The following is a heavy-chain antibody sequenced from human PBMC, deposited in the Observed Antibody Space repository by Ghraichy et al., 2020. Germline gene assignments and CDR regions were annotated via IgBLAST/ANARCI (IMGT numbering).Heavy chain of an antibody. J-gene: IGHJ4*02. CDR3: ARASPYTDVDS. CDR1: GGSMFTYS. Sequence: SETLSLTCTVSGGSMFTYSWSWIRQPPGKGLEWIGCVYDNGTSKYSPSLNSRVTISIGTSKSQFSLNLKSVSPADTAAYYCARASPYTDVDSWGLGTLVIVAS. D-gene: IGHD2-2*02. CDR2: VYDNGTS. V-gene: IGHV4-59*01.